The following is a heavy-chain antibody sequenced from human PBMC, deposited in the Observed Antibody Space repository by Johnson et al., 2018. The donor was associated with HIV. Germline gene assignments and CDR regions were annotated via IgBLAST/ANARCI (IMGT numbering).Heavy chain of an antibody. V-gene: IGHV3-11*01. CDR3: AKGGGSYSDAFDI. Sequence: VQLVESGGGLVKPGGSLRLSCAASRFTFSDYYMSWIRQTPGKGLEWVSYISSSGGTIYYAASVKGRFSISRANSNNTLYLQMNSLRAEDTAVYYCAKGGGSYSDAFDIWGQGTMVTVSS. D-gene: IGHD1-26*01. J-gene: IGHJ3*02. CDR2: ISSSGGTI. CDR1: RFTFSDYY.